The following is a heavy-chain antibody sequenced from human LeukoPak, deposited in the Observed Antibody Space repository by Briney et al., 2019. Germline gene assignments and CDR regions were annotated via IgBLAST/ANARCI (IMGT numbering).Heavy chain of an antibody. J-gene: IGHJ4*02. CDR1: GFTFSSYG. CDR2: ISGSGGST. D-gene: IGHD2-2*01. Sequence: GGSLRLSCAASGFTFSSYGISWVRQAPGKGLEWVSAISGSGGSTYYADSVKGRFTISRDNSKNTLYLQMNSLRAEDTAVYYCANSYCSSTSCYLYYFDYWGQGTLVTVSS. CDR3: ANSYCSSTSCYLYYFDY. V-gene: IGHV3-23*01.